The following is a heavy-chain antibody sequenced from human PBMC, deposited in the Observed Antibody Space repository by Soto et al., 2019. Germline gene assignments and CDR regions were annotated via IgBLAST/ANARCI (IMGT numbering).Heavy chain of an antibody. J-gene: IGHJ4*02. Sequence: GGSPRLSCAASGFTFSSYAMHWVRQAPGKGLEWVAVISYDGSNKYYADSVKGRFTISRDNSKNTLYLQMNSLRAEDTAVYYCAREVVSAAPRDYWGQGTLVTVSS. D-gene: IGHD2-2*01. CDR3: AREVVSAAPRDY. V-gene: IGHV3-30*04. CDR1: GFTFSSYA. CDR2: ISYDGSNK.